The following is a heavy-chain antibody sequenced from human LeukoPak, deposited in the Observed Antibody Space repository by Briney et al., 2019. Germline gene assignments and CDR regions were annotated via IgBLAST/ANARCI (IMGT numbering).Heavy chain of an antibody. J-gene: IGHJ4*02. CDR2: VKGDGRTT. CDR3: ATGHSYGYDY. D-gene: IGHD5-18*01. CDR1: GLTFSDLW. Sequence: GGSLRLSCAASGLTFSDLWMHWVRQPPGKGLVWVALVKGDGRTTIYADSVKGRFTISRDNAKNTLYLQMNSLRADDSGVYYCATGHSYGYDYWGQGVLVTVSS. V-gene: IGHV3-74*01.